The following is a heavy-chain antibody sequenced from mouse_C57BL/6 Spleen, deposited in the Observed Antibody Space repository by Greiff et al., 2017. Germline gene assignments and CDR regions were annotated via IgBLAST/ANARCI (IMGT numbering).Heavy chain of an antibody. Sequence: QVQLLQPGAELVKPGASVKLSCKASGYTFTSYWMHWVKQRPGQGLEWIGMIHPNSGSTNYNEKFKSKATLTVDKSSSTAYMQRSSLTSEDSAVYYCASVYYGNYRDFDYWGQGTTLTVSS. D-gene: IGHD2-1*01. V-gene: IGHV1-64*01. CDR1: GYTFTSYW. CDR3: ASVYYGNYRDFDY. J-gene: IGHJ2*01. CDR2: IHPNSGST.